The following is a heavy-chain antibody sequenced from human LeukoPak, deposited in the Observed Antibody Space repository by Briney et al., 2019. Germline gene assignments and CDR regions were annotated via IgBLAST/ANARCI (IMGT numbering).Heavy chain of an antibody. CDR1: GGSISSSSYY. D-gene: IGHD3-22*01. J-gene: IGHJ4*02. V-gene: IGHV4-39*07. CDR2: IYYSGST. CDR3: AREAIASDGSGYSSVDY. Sequence: SETLSLTCTVSGGSISSSSYYWGWIRQPPGKGLEWIGSIYYSGSTYYNPSLKSRVTISVDTSKNQFSLKLSSVTAADTAVYYCAREAIASDGSGYSSVDYWGQGTLVTVSS.